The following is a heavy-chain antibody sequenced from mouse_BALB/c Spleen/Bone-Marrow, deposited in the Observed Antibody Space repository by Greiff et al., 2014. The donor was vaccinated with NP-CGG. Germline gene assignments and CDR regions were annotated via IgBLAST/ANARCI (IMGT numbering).Heavy chain of an antibody. CDR3: AYYRYDYYAMDY. V-gene: IGHV3-2*02. CDR1: GYSITSDYA. D-gene: IGHD2-14*01. CDR2: ISYSGST. J-gene: IGHJ4*01. Sequence: VQLQQSGPGLVEPSQSLSLTCTVTGYSITSDYAWSWIRQFPGNKLEWMGYISYSGSTSYNPSLKSRISITRDTSKNQFFLQLNSVTTEDTATYYCAYYRYDYYAMDYWGQGTSVTVSS.